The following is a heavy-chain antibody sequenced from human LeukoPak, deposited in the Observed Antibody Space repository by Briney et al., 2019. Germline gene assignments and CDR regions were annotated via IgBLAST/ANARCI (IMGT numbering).Heavy chain of an antibody. CDR3: ARQAATRYYYYYMDV. CDR2: IYSGGST. V-gene: IGHV3-53*01. Sequence: GGSLRLSCAAPGFTVSSNYMSWVRQAPGKGLEWVSVIYSGGSTYYADSVKGRFTISRDNSKNTLYLQMNSLRAEDTAVYYCARQAATRYYYYYMDVWGKGTTVTVSS. CDR1: GFTVSSNY. D-gene: IGHD2-15*01. J-gene: IGHJ6*03.